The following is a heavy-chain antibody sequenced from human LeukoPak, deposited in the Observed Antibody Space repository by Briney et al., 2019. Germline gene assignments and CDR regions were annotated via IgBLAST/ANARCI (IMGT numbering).Heavy chain of an antibody. J-gene: IGHJ3*02. D-gene: IGHD5-24*01. CDR3: ASPREMATIYDAFDI. CDR1: GGSISSSRYY. V-gene: IGHV4-39*01. CDR2: IYYNGEP. Sequence: SETLSLTCTVSGGSISSSRYYWGWIRQPPGKGLEWHESIYYNGEPYYDPSLKSRVTISGDTSKNQFSLKLSSVTAADTAVYYCASPREMATIYDAFDIWGQGTMVTVSS.